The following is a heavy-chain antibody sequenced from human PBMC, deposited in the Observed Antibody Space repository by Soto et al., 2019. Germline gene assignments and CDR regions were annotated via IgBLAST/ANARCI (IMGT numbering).Heavy chain of an antibody. Sequence: QVQLLQSGPEVRKPGASVKVSCKASGYTFTSYNINWVRRPPGQGLGGLGWMNPKSGNTGYAQKFQGRGTMTRNTSISTAYMELSSLRSEDTAVYYCARGWWLRSNAFDIWGQGTMVTVSS. V-gene: IGHV1-8*01. CDR2: MNPKSGNT. CDR3: ARGWWLRSNAFDI. D-gene: IGHD5-12*01. CDR1: GYTFTSYN. J-gene: IGHJ3*02.